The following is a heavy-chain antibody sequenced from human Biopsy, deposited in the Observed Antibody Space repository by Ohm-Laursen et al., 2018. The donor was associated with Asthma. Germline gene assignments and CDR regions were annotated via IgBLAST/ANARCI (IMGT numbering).Heavy chain of an antibody. CDR1: YGSITSGGYY. CDR3: ARAQDYYDSRGYYRSFDY. Sequence: PSQTLSLTCTVSYGSITSGGYYWTWIRQHSGKGLEWIGFIYYSGSTYYNPSLKSRVSISIDTSKNQFSLKLSSVTAVDTAVYYCARAQDYYDSRGYYRSFDYWGQGTLVTVSS. V-gene: IGHV4-31*03. CDR2: IYYSGST. D-gene: IGHD3-22*01. J-gene: IGHJ4*02.